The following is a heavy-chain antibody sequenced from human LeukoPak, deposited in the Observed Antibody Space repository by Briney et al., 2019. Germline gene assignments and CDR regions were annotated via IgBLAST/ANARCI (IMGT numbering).Heavy chain of an antibody. CDR3: TKYQLLWGGWFDP. V-gene: IGHV3-49*04. Sequence: PGGSLRLSCTASGFTFGDYAMSWVRQAPGKGLEWVGFIGSKAYGGTTEYAASVKGRFTISRDDSKSIAYLQMNSLKTEDTAVYYCTKYQLLWGGWFDPWGQGTLVTVSS. CDR1: GFTFGDYA. D-gene: IGHD2-2*01. J-gene: IGHJ5*02. CDR2: IGSKAYGGTT.